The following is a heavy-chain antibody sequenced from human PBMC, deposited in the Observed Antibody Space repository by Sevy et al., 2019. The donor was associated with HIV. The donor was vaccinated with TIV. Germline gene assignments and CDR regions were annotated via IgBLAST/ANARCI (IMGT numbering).Heavy chain of an antibody. J-gene: IGHJ6*02. Sequence: GGSLRLSCAASGFTLSDYYMSWIRQAPGKGLEWVSYISDSGSTISYADSVKGRFTISRDNAKNSLSLQMNSLRAEDTAVYFCTSDHVKDGDLGDYYYYAMDVWGQGTTVTVSS. V-gene: IGHV3-11*01. CDR2: ISDSGSTI. D-gene: IGHD4-17*01. CDR3: TSDHVKDGDLGDYYYYAMDV. CDR1: GFTLSDYY.